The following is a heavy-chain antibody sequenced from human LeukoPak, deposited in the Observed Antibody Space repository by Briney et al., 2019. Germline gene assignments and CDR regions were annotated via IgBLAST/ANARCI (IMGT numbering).Heavy chain of an antibody. V-gene: IGHV3-48*01. Sequence: GGSLRLSCAASGFTFSSYSMNWVRQAPGKGLEWVSYISSSCSTIYYADSVKGRFTISRDNAKNSLYLQMNSLRAEDTAVYYCARAGEQQLVFDYWGQGTLVTVSS. D-gene: IGHD6-13*01. CDR2: ISSSCSTI. CDR3: ARAGEQQLVFDY. CDR1: GFTFSSYS. J-gene: IGHJ4*02.